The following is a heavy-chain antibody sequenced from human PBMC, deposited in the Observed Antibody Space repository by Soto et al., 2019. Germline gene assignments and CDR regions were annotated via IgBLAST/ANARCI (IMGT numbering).Heavy chain of an antibody. Sequence: GGSLRLSCAASGFTFSSYWMSWVRQAPGKGLEWVANIKQDGSEKYYVDSVKGRSTISRDNAKNSLYLQMNSLRAEDTAVYYCARDLDLRDFWSGHFGGVWFDPWGQGTLVTVSS. V-gene: IGHV3-7*01. D-gene: IGHD3-3*01. CDR1: GFTFSSYW. CDR2: IKQDGSEK. J-gene: IGHJ5*02. CDR3: ARDLDLRDFWSGHFGGVWFDP.